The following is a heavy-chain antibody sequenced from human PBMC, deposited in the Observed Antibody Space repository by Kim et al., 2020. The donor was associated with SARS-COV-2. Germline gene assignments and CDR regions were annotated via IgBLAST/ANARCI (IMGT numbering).Heavy chain of an antibody. Sequence: ASVKVSCKNFGHQSKIYHIAWVRQAPGQGPQWMGWISGYDGETFYAQNLQGRVQLTRDALSSTTYLELMNLKPDDTAVYFCARTIGGDYERGGLDQWGQGTLVAVSS. CDR3: ARTIGGDYERGGLDQ. J-gene: IGHJ4*02. D-gene: IGHD2-21*02. CDR2: ISGYDGET. V-gene: IGHV1-18*01. CDR1: GHQSKIYH.